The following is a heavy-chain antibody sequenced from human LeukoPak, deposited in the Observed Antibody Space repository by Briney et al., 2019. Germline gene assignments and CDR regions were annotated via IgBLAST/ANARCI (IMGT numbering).Heavy chain of an antibody. CDR1: GFTFSSYD. Sequence: GGSLRLSCAASGFTFSSYDMHWVRQATGKGLEWVSAIGTAGDTYYPGSVTGRFTISRENAKNSLYLQMNSLRAGDTAVYYCARALRKMYQLLSSSYYYYYGMDVWGQGITVTVSS. CDR2: IGTAGDT. V-gene: IGHV3-13*01. CDR3: ARALRKMYQLLSSSYYYYYGMDV. D-gene: IGHD2-2*01. J-gene: IGHJ6*02.